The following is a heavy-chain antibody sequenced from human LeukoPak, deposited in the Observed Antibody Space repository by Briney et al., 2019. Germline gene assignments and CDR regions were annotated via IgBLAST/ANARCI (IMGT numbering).Heavy chain of an antibody. D-gene: IGHD3-22*01. CDR1: GGTFSSYA. J-gene: IGHJ1*01. V-gene: IGHV1-69*06. CDR2: IIPIFGTA. CDR3: ATAGLRYHDSSGYYLAYFQH. Sequence: SVKVSCKASGGTFSSYAISWVRQAPGQGLEWMGGIIPIFGTANYAQKFQGRVTMTEDTSTDTAYMELSSLRSEDTAVYYCATAGLRYHDSSGYYLAYFQHWGQGTLVTVSS.